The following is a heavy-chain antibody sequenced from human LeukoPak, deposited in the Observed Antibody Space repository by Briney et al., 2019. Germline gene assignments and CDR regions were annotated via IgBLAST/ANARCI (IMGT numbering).Heavy chain of an antibody. CDR2: IYPGDSDT. Sequence: GESLQISCKGSGYSFTSYWIGWVRQLPGKGLEWMGIIYPGDSDTRYSPSFQGQVTISADKSISTAYLQWSSLKASDTAMYYCARHRDRGRVGASPWSDYWGQGTLVTVSS. D-gene: IGHD1-26*01. CDR3: ARHRDRGRVGASPWSDY. V-gene: IGHV5-51*01. J-gene: IGHJ4*02. CDR1: GYSFTSYW.